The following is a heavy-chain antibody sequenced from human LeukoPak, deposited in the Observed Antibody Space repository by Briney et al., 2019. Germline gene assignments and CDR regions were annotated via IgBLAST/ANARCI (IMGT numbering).Heavy chain of an antibody. CDR1: GFTSTSYD. CDR3: ARDSYMFGSDY. Sequence: PGGCLRLSCVTSGFTSTSYDFNWGRQAPGKGLEWVSYISNGGGTIYYADSVKGRFTISRDNAKNSVFLQMNTLRAEDTAVYYCARDSYMFGSDYWGQGTLVTVSS. CDR2: ISNGGGTI. V-gene: IGHV3-48*03. J-gene: IGHJ4*02. D-gene: IGHD3-10*02.